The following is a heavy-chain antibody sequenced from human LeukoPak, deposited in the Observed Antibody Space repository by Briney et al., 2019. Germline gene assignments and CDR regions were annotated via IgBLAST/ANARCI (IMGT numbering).Heavy chain of an antibody. CDR2: ISGTGDST. CDR1: GGSFSGYY. D-gene: IGHD3-3*01. CDR3: AKDFDFWSAYYRGDDC. J-gene: IGHJ4*02. V-gene: IGHV3-23*01. Sequence: ETLSLTCAVYGGSFSGYYWSWIRQPPGKGLEWVSAISGTGDSTYYADSVKGRFTISRDNSKNTLYLQMNSLRAEDTAIYYCAKDFDFWSAYYRGDDCWGQGTLVTVSS.